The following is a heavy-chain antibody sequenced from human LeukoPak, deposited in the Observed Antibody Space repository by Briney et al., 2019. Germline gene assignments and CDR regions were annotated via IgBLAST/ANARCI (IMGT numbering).Heavy chain of an antibody. J-gene: IGHJ6*02. CDR3: VRAPPYSSASWGYYGMDV. V-gene: IGHV3-13*01. Sequence: PGGSLRLSCAASGLTLSRYDMHWVRQATGEGLEWVSAIGTRGDTYYAGSVKGRFTMSRENAKNSSYLQMNSLSAGDTAVYYCVRAPPYSSASWGYYGMDVWGQGTTVTVSS. CDR1: GLTLSRYD. CDR2: IGTRGDT. D-gene: IGHD6-19*01.